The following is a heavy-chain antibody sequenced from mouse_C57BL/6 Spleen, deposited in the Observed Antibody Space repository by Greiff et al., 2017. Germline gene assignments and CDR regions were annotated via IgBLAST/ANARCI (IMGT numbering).Heavy chain of an antibody. Sequence: VQLQQSGPELVKPGASVKIPCKASGYTFTDYNMDWVKQSHGKSLEWIGDINPNNGGTIYNQKFKGKATLTVDKSSSTAYMELRSLTSEDTAVYYCARRGTTVVYYAMDYWGQGTSVTVSS. V-gene: IGHV1-18*01. CDR3: ARRGTTVVYYAMDY. CDR2: INPNNGGT. J-gene: IGHJ4*01. CDR1: GYTFTDYN. D-gene: IGHD1-1*01.